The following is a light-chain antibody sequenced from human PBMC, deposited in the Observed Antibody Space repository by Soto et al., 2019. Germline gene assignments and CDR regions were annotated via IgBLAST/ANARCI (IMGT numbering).Light chain of an antibody. CDR2: GAS. CDR1: QDISNY. V-gene: IGKV1-33*01. CDR3: QHYDQSRVT. J-gene: IGKJ5*01. Sequence: IQMTQSPSSLSASVGDRVTITCQASQDISNYLNWYQRKPGKAPRLLIYGASNLEPGVPSRFSGGGSRTDFSFTISSLQPEDIATYYCQHYDQSRVTFGQGTRLEIK.